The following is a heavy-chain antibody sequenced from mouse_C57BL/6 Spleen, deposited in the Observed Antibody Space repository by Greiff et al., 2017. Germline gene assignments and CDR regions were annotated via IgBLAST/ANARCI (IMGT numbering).Heavy chain of an antibody. J-gene: IGHJ1*03. V-gene: IGHV3-6*01. Sequence: EVQLVESGPGLVKPSQSLSLTCSVTGYSITSGYYWNWIRQFPGNKLEWMGYISYDGSNNYNPSLKNRISITRDTSKNQFFLKLNSVTTEDTATYYCARDGGLLRWYFDVWGTGTTVTVSS. CDR1: GYSITSGYY. CDR2: ISYDGSN. D-gene: IGHD1-1*01. CDR3: ARDGGLLRWYFDV.